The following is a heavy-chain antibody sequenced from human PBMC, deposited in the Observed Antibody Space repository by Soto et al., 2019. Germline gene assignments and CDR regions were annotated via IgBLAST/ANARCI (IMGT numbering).Heavy chain of an antibody. CDR1: GFTFSSYG. D-gene: IGHD3-16*02. Sequence: GGSLRLSCAASGFTFSSYGMHWVRQAPGKGLEWVAVISYDGSNKYYADSVKGRFTISRDNSKNTLYLQMNSLRAEDTAVYYCAKGTTYDYIWGSYRYTGTLDYWGQGTLVTVSS. J-gene: IGHJ4*02. V-gene: IGHV3-30*18. CDR3: AKGTTYDYIWGSYRYTGTLDY. CDR2: ISYDGSNK.